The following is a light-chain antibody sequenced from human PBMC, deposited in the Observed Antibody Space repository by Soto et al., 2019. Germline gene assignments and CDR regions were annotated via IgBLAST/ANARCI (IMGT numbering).Light chain of an antibody. CDR1: QGTINY. CDR3: QQLFMYPPT. CDR2: GAS. J-gene: IGKJ3*01. Sequence: IRLTQSPSSLSASVGGRVTITCRASQGTINYLAWYQQKPGKAPKLRIYGASTLQSGVPSRFGGSGSGTDFTLTVSSLQPEDFATDYCQQLFMYPPTFGPGTKVDI. V-gene: IGKV1-9*01.